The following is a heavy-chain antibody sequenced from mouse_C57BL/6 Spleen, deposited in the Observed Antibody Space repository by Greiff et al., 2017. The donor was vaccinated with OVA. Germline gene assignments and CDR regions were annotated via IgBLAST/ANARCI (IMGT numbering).Heavy chain of an antibody. CDR3: AREVGALALTY. D-gene: IGHD1-1*02. V-gene: IGHV1-52*01. J-gene: IGHJ2*01. CDR1: GYTFTSYW. CDR2: IDPSDSET. Sequence: QVQLQQPGAELVRPGSSVKLSCKASGYTFTSYWMHWVKQRPIQGLEWIGNIDPSDSETHYNQKFKDKATLTVDKSSSTAYMQLSSLTSEDSAVYYGAREVGALALTYWGQGTTLTVSS.